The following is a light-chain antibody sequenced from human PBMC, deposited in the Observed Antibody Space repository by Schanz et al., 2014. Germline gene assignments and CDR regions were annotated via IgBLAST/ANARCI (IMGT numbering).Light chain of an antibody. J-gene: IGKJ1*01. CDR2: GAS. CDR1: QSVNSRY. Sequence: EIVLTQSPGTLSLSPGERATLSCRASQSVNSRYLAWYQQKPGQTPRLLIYGASTRATGIPDRFGGSGSGTDFTLTISRLEPEDFGVYYCQQYGYSPRTFGQGTRVEIK. V-gene: IGKV3-20*01. CDR3: QQYGYSPRT.